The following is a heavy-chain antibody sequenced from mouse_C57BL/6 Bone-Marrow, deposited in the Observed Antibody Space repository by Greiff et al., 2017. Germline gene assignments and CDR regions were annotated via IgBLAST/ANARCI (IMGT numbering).Heavy chain of an antibody. D-gene: IGHD1-1*01. V-gene: IGHV5-9*01. CDR2: ISGGGGNT. J-gene: IGHJ4*01. CDR3: ARRRSTGGYAMDY. CDR1: GFTFSSYT. Sequence: EVQVVESGGGLVKPGGSLKLSCAASGFTFSSYTMSWVRQTPEKRLEWVATISGGGGNTYYQDSVKGRFTISRDNAKNTLYLQLSSLRSEETALYYGARRRSTGGYAMDYWGQGTSVTVSS.